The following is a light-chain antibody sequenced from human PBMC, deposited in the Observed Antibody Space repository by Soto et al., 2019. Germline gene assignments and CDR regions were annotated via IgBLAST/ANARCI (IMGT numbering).Light chain of an antibody. J-gene: IGLJ1*01. CDR2: DVS. CDR1: SSDVGGYDY. V-gene: IGLV2-14*01. CDR3: SSYTSSITLVV. Sequence: QSALTQPASVSGSPGQSITISCTGTSSDVGGYDYVSWYQQHPGEAPKLMIYDVSNRPSGVSNRFSGSKSGNTASLTISGLQAEDDADYYCSSYTSSITLVVFGTGTKVTVL.